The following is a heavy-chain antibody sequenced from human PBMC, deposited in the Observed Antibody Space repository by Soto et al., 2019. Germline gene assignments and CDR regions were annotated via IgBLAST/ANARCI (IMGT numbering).Heavy chain of an antibody. D-gene: IGHD3-3*01. V-gene: IGHV5-51*01. CDR2: IHPADSDT. J-gene: IGHJ5*02. CDR3: ARVFSGRPAADFSAP. Sequence: GESLKISCKGSGYRFTTSWIAWVRQMPGKGLEWMGIIHPADSDTTYSPSFQGQVTISADMSISTAYLRWRSLKASDTAIYYCARVFSGRPAADFSAPGGQGTLVTVPS. CDR1: GYRFTTSW.